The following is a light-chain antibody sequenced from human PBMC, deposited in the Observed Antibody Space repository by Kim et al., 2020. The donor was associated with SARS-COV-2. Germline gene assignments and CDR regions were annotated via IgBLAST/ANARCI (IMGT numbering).Light chain of an antibody. CDR3: QSFDDSLGDLL. CDR2: RDN. CDR1: SSTIGAGYY. J-gene: IGLJ2*01. Sequence: QMFTISCTGSSSTIGAGYYVPCYQQRPATAPKLLIFRDNTRPSGVPHRFSVSKSGTSASLAITGLQAEDEADYYCQSFDDSLGDLLFGGGTQLTVL. V-gene: IGLV1-40*01.